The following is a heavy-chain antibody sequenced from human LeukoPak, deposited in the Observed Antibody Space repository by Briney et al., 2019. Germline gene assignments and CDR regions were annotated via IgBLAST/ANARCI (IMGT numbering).Heavy chain of an antibody. CDR2: MNPNSGGT. CDR1: GYTFTGYY. D-gene: IGHD3-10*01. V-gene: IGHV1-2*02. J-gene: IGHJ3*02. Sequence: GASVKVSCKASGYTFTGYYMHWVRQAPGQGLEWMGWMNPNSGGTNYAQKFQGRVTMTRDTSISTAYMELSRLRSDDTTVYYCARDRALWFGGEDAFDIWGQGTMVTVSS. CDR3: ARDRALWFGGEDAFDI.